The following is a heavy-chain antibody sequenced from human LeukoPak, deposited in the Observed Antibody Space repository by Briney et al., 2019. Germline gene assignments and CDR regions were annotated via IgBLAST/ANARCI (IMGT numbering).Heavy chain of an antibody. CDR1: GGSISSGSYD. V-gene: IGHV4-39*07. CDR2: IYYSGST. Sequence: SETLSLTCTVSGGSISSGSYDWGWIRQPPGKGLEWIGSIYYSGSTYYNPSLKSRVTISVDTSKNQFSLKLSSVTAADTAVYYCARETFNDGYIDYWGQGTLVTVSS. D-gene: IGHD1-1*01. CDR3: ARETFNDGYIDY. J-gene: IGHJ4*02.